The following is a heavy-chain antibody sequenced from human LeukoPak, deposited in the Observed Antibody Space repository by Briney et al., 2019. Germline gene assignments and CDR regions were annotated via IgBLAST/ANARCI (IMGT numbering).Heavy chain of an antibody. CDR2: VNPNSGNT. Sequence: ASVKVSCKASGYTFTGYDINWVRQATGQGLEWMGWVNPNSGNTGYAREFQGRVTMTRNTSISTAYMELSSLRSEDSAVYYRARGHNYAMDVWGQGTTVTVSS. V-gene: IGHV1-8*01. J-gene: IGHJ6*02. CDR3: ARGHNYAMDV. CDR1: GYTFTGYD.